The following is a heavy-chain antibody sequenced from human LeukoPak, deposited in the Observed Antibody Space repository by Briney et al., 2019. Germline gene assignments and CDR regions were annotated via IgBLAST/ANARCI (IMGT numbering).Heavy chain of an antibody. J-gene: IGHJ6*03. D-gene: IGHD3-10*01. CDR2: MNQDGSEI. CDR3: TRDFQGRFYYHVDV. Sequence: GVSLRLSCAASGFSFSSYWMSWVRQAPGRGLEWVANMNQDGSEIYYVDSVKGRLTISRDNAKNSLYLQMNSLRAEDTGVYYCTRDFQGRFYYHVDVWGKGTTVTVSS. CDR1: GFSFSSYW. V-gene: IGHV3-7*01.